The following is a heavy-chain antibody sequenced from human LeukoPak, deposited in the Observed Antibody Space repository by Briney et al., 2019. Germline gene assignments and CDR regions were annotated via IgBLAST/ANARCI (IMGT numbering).Heavy chain of an antibody. Sequence: PGGSLRLSCAASGFTFSIYAMSWVRQAPGKGLEWVSAISGTGGSTYYADSVRGRFTISRDNSKNTLYLQMNSLRAEDTAVYYCAKRVHPQTTTTDYGMDVWGQGTTVTVSS. V-gene: IGHV3-23*01. J-gene: IGHJ6*02. CDR2: ISGTGGST. D-gene: IGHD1-26*01. CDR1: GFTFSIYA. CDR3: AKRVHPQTTTTDYGMDV.